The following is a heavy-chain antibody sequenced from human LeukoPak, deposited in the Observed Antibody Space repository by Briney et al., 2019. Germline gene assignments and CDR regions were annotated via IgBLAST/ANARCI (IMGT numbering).Heavy chain of an antibody. V-gene: IGHV4-34*01. CDR1: GGSFSGYY. CDR3: ASMGYFDWSSPFDY. J-gene: IGHJ4*02. D-gene: IGHD3-9*01. CDR2: INHSGST. Sequence: PSETLSLTCAVYGGSFSGYYWSWIRQPPGKGLEWIGEINHSGSTNYNPSLKSRVTISVDTSKSQFSLKLSSVTAADTAVYYCASMGYFDWSSPFDYWGQGTLVTVSS.